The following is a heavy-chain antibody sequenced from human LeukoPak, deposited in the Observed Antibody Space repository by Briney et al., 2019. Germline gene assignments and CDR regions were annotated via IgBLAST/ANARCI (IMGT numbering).Heavy chain of an antibody. CDR2: ISYDGSNK. CDR1: GFTFSSYA. Sequence: PGGSLRLSCAASGFTFSSYAMHWVRQAPGKGLEWVAVISYDGSNKYYADSVKGRFAISRDNSKNTLYLQMNSLRAEDTAVYYCAKLAWSSGSVRGVITTDYWGQGTLVTVSS. V-gene: IGHV3-30-3*02. D-gene: IGHD3-10*01. J-gene: IGHJ4*02. CDR3: AKLAWSSGSVRGVITTDY.